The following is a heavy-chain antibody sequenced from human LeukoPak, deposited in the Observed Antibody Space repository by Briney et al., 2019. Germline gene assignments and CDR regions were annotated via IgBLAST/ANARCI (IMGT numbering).Heavy chain of an antibody. J-gene: IGHJ4*02. D-gene: IGHD3-10*01. V-gene: IGHV3-7*03. Sequence: PGGSLRLSCAASGFIFNDYWMTWVRQAPGKGLEWVANINQGGSVKQYGDSVKGRFTISRDNAKNSLFLQMDSLRADDTAVYYCARSSEYAYGPWGQGTLVTVPS. CDR1: GFIFNDYW. CDR2: INQGGSVK. CDR3: ARSSEYAYGP.